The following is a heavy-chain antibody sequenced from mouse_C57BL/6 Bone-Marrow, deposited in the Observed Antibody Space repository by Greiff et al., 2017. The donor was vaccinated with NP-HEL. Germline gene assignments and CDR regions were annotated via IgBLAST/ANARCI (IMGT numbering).Heavy chain of an antibody. D-gene: IGHD1-1*01. Sequence: EVQLQQSGAELVRPGASVKLSCTASGFNIKDDYMHWVKQRPEQGLEWIGWIDPENGDTEYASKFQGKATITADKSSNTAYLQLSSLTSEDTAVYYCTKSLFITTVVATPWYFDVWGTGTTVTVSS. J-gene: IGHJ1*03. CDR1: GFNIKDDY. CDR2: IDPENGDT. CDR3: TKSLFITTVVATPWYFDV. V-gene: IGHV14-4*01.